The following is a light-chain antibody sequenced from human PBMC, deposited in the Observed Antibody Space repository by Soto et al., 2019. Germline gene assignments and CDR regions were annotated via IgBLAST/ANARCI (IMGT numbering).Light chain of an antibody. J-gene: IGLJ3*02. CDR2: RDS. V-gene: IGLV3-9*01. CDR1: NIGSKN. Sequence: SYELTQPLSVSVALGQTARITCGGNNIGSKNVHWYQQKPGQAPVLVIYRDSNRPSGIPERFSGSNSGNTATLTISGAQAGDGAEYYCGVGDSSSTRVFGGGTKLTVL. CDR3: GVGDSSSTRV.